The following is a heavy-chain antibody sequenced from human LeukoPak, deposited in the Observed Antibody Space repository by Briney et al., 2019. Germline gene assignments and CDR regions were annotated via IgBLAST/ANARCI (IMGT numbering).Heavy chain of an antibody. CDR2: IIPIFGTA. V-gene: IGHV1-69*13. CDR1: GGTFSSYA. D-gene: IGHD2-2*01. CDR3: ARVWGIDCSSTSCSYLPHNWFDP. Sequence: ASVKVSCKASGGTFSSYAISWVRQAPGQGLEWMGGIIPIFGTANYAQKFQGRVTITADESTSTAYMGLSSLRSEDTAVYYCARVWGIDCSSTSCSYLPHNWFDPWGQGTLVTVSS. J-gene: IGHJ5*02.